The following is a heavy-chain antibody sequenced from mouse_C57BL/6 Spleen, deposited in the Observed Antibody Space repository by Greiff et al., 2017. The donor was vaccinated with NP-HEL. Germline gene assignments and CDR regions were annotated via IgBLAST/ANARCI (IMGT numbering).Heavy chain of an antibody. D-gene: IGHD1-1*01. V-gene: IGHV1-74*01. J-gene: IGHJ2*01. CDR1: GYTFTSYW. CDR3: AIEIYGSSGY. CDR2: IHPSDSGT. Sequence: VQLQQPGAELVKPGASVKLSCKASGYTFTSYWMHWVKQRPGQGLEWIGRIHPSDSGTNYNQKFKGKATLTVDKSSTTAYMQLSSLTSEDSAVYYCAIEIYGSSGYWGQGTTLTVSS.